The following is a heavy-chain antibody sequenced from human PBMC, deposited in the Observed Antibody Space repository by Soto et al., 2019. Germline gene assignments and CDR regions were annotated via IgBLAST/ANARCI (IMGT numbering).Heavy chain of an antibody. Sequence: PGGSLRLSCAASGFTFSTYNMNWVRQGPGKGLEWVSFISYSGTDIRYADSVKGRFTISRDNAKNSLYLQMNNLRAEDTAVYYCAKSDHSSGWYLAPDYWGQGTLVTVSS. CDR1: GFTFSTYN. D-gene: IGHD6-19*01. V-gene: IGHV3-21*06. J-gene: IGHJ4*02. CDR2: ISYSGTDI. CDR3: AKSDHSSGWYLAPDY.